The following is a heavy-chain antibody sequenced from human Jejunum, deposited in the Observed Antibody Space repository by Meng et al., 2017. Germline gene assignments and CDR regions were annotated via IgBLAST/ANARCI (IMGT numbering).Heavy chain of an antibody. CDR3: SRGINFYDAAAYSFENYFDH. Sequence: QVQLQQWGSGLLKPSEALFLTFSASGGSFSGYYWTWIRQPPGKGLEWIGEINDSGSTNYNPSLKSRVTMSVDQSKNQVSLKLTSVSAADTAVYFCSRGINFYDAAAYSFENYFDHWSQGALVTVSS. J-gene: IGHJ4*02. CDR1: GGSFSGYY. V-gene: IGHV4-34*01. D-gene: IGHD2/OR15-2a*01. CDR2: INDSGST.